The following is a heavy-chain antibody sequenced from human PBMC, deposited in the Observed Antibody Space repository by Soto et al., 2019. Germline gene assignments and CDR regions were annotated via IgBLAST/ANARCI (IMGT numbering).Heavy chain of an antibody. CDR2: IYYSGST. J-gene: IGHJ4*02. Sequence: ASETLSLTCTVSGGSISTGDYYCSWIRQHPGKGLEWIGYIYYSGSTYYNPSLKSRITISVDTSKNQFSLKLSSVTAADTVVYYCARREFRFDLSGQRALVTGSA. CDR1: GGSISTGDYY. V-gene: IGHV4-31*03. CDR3: ARREFRFDL. D-gene: IGHD3-10*01.